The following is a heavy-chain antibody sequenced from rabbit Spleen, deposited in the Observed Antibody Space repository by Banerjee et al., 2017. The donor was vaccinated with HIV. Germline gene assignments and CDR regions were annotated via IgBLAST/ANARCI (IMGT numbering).Heavy chain of an antibody. CDR1: GVSFSGSSY. CDR3: ANWDDDHQSLSS. Sequence: QEQLEESGGDLVKPGASLTLTCIASGVSFSGSSYMCWVRQAPGKGLEWIGCINTATGKSVYASWAKGRFTISSTSSTTVTLQMTSLTVADTATYFCANWDDDHQSLSSWGPGTLVTVS. V-gene: IGHV1S45*01. D-gene: IGHD4-2*01. J-gene: IGHJ6*01. CDR2: INTATGKS.